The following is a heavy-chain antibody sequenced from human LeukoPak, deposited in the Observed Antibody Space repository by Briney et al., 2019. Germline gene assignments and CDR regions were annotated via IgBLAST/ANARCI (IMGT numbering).Heavy chain of an antibody. D-gene: IGHD4-23*01. J-gene: IGHJ3*02. CDR1: GGTFSSYA. Sequence: SVKVSCKASGGTFSSYAISWVRQAPGQGLEWMGGIIPIFGTANYAQKFQGRVTITTDESTSTAYMELSSLRSEDTAVYYCARATVVNGAFDIWGQGTMVTVSS. CDR3: ARATVVNGAFDI. CDR2: IIPIFGTA. V-gene: IGHV1-69*05.